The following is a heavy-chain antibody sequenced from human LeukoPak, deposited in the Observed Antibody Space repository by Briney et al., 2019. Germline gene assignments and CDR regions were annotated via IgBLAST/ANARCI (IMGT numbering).Heavy chain of an antibody. D-gene: IGHD1-26*01. J-gene: IGHJ4*02. CDR2: ISYDGSNK. CDR1: GFTFSSYA. V-gene: IGHV3-30-3*01. CDR3: ARDGARYYFDY. Sequence: GGSLRLSCAASGFTFSSYAMHWVRQAPGKGLEWVAVISYDGSNKYYADSVKGRFTISRDNSKNTLYLQVNSLRAEDSAVYYCARDGARYYFDYWGQGTLVTVSS.